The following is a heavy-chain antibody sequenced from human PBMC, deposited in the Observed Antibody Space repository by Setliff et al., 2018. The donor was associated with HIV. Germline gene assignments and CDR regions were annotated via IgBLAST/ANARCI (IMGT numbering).Heavy chain of an antibody. CDR1: GGSISSSSYY. V-gene: IGHV4-61*09. Sequence: SATLSLTCTVSGGSISSSSYYWSWIRQPAGRGLEWIGHRYTTGSTSYNPSLKSRVTISVDTSKNQFSLNLNSVTAADTAVYYCARRRSGPQGWLLSNWFDAWGQGTLVTVSS. J-gene: IGHJ5*02. D-gene: IGHD3-3*01. CDR2: RYTTGST. CDR3: ARRRSGPQGWLLSNWFDA.